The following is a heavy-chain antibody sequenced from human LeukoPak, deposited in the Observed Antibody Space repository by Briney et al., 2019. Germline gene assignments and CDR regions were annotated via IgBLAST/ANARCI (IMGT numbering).Heavy chain of an antibody. CDR3: AKASGRSPFNFDY. CDR2: LSGHGGST. CDR1: GFTFSSYS. J-gene: IGHJ4*02. Sequence: GGSLRLSCAASGFTFSSYSMSWVRQAPGKGLEWVSALSGHGGSTYYAHSVKGRLTISRDNSKNTLYLQMNSLRAEDTAVYYCAKASGRSPFNFDYWGQGTLVTVSS. V-gene: IGHV3-23*01.